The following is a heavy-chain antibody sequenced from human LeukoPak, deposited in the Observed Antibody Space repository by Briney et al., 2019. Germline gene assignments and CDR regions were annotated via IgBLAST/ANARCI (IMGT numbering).Heavy chain of an antibody. CDR1: GYTFTSYY. J-gene: IGHJ5*02. CDR3: ATLHRRQGWFDP. CDR2: FDPEDGET. V-gene: IGHV1-24*01. Sequence: ASVKVSCKASGYTFTSYYMHWVRQAPGKGLEWMGGFDPEDGETIYAQKFQGRVTMTEDTSTDTACMELSSLRSEDTAVYYCATLHRRQGWFDPWGQGTLVTVSS.